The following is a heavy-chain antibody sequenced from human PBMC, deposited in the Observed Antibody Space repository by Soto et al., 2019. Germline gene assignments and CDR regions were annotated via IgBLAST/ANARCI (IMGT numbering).Heavy chain of an antibody. CDR2: ISGSGGST. D-gene: IGHD6-13*01. CDR1: GFTFSSYV. CDR3: ALWAGSSSTWHGPFDY. Sequence: EVQLLESGGGLVQPVGSLRLSCAGSGFTFSSYVMSWVRQAPGKGLEWVSAISGSGGSTHYADSVKGRFTISRDNSKNTLYLQMNSLRSEDTAIYYCALWAGSSSTWHGPFDYWGQGTLVTVSS. J-gene: IGHJ4*02. V-gene: IGHV3-23*01.